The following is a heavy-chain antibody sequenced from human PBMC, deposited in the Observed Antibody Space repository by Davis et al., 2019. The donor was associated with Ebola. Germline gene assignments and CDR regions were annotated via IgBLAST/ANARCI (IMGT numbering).Heavy chain of an antibody. Sequence: GSLKISCAGSGFTFGDHAMHWVRQAPGKGLEWVSFISSSSNYIYYADSVKGRFTVSRDNAKNSLYLQMNSLRAEDTAVYYCVRDPALVVTGGGWFFGLWGRGTLVTVSS. CDR2: ISSSSNYI. J-gene: IGHJ2*01. CDR1: GFTFGDHA. D-gene: IGHD2-21*02. CDR3: VRDPALVVTGGGWFFGL. V-gene: IGHV3-21*01.